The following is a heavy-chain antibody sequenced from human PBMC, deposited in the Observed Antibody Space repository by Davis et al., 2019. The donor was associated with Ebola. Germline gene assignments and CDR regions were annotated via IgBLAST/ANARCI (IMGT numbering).Heavy chain of an antibody. CDR3: ARGEAAAGSGFYFDY. CDR1: GDSVSSNSAA. J-gene: IGHJ4*02. V-gene: IGHV6-1*01. Sequence: HSQTLSLTCAISGDSVSSNSAAWNWIRQSPSRGLEWLGRTYYRSKWYNDYAVSVKSRITINPDTSKNQFSLQLNSVTPEDTAVYYCARGEAAAGSGFYFDYWGQGTLVTVSS. CDR2: TYYRSKWYN. D-gene: IGHD6-13*01.